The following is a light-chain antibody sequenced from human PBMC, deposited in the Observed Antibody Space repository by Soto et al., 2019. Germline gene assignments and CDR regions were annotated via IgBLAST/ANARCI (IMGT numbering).Light chain of an antibody. CDR3: QQRDKWPIT. Sequence: EIVMTQSPVTLSVSPGEIAAPSVMGSQFVSSNLAWYQRKPGQAPRLLIYDAFNRATGVPARFRGSGSGTDFTLTISGLEPEDFSVYYCQQRDKWPITFGQGTRLEIK. CDR2: DAF. V-gene: IGKV3-11*01. J-gene: IGKJ5*01. CDR1: QFVSSN.